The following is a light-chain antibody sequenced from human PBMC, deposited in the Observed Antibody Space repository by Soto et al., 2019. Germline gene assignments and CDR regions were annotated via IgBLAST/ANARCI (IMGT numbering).Light chain of an antibody. CDR2: DAS. Sequence: DIQMTQAPSALSASVGDRVTVTCQASQDISSYLNWYQQKPGKAPKLLIYDASNLETGVPSRFSGSGSGTDFTFTISSLQPEDIATYYCQQYDNLLLTFGPGTKVDIK. CDR1: QDISSY. V-gene: IGKV1-33*01. CDR3: QQYDNLLLT. J-gene: IGKJ3*01.